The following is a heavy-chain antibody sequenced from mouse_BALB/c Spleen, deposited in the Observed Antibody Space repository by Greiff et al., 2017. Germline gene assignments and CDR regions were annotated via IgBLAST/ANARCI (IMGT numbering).Heavy chain of an antibody. Sequence: QVHVKQSGAELAKPGASVKMSCKASGYTFTSYWMHWVKQRPGQGLEWIGYINPSTGYTEYNQKFKDKATLTADKSSSTAYMQLSSLTSEDSAVYYCAREKNYRYSFAYWGQGTLVTVSA. CDR3: AREKNYRYSFAY. CDR2: INPSTGYT. J-gene: IGHJ3*01. V-gene: IGHV1-7*01. CDR1: GYTFTSYW. D-gene: IGHD2-14*01.